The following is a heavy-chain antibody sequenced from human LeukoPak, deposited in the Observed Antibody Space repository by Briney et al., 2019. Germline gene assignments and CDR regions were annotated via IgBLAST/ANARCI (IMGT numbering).Heavy chain of an antibody. Sequence: PSETLSLTCTVSGGSISSGSYYWSWIRQPAGKGLEWIGRIYTSGSTNYNPSLKSRVTISVDTSKNQFSLKLSSVTAADTAVYYCARDKSRTYGSADAFDIWGQGTMVTVSS. CDR3: ARDKSRTYGSADAFDI. J-gene: IGHJ3*02. CDR1: GGSISSGSYY. V-gene: IGHV4-61*02. D-gene: IGHD3-10*01. CDR2: IYTSGST.